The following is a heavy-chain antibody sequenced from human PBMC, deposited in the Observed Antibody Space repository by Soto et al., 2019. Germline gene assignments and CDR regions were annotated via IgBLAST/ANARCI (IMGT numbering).Heavy chain of an antibody. CDR1: GLTFSRYG. V-gene: IGHV3-30*18. CDR2: ISYDGSLE. J-gene: IGHJ3*02. Sequence: QVQLVESGGGVVQPGRSLRLSCGASGLTFSRYGMHWVRQAPGKGLEWVALISYDGSLEYYSDSVKGRFTISRDNSKNTLYLQMNSLRAEDTAMYYCAKDQEWDRDPFDIWGQGTMVTVSS. CDR3: AKDQEWDRDPFDI. D-gene: IGHD1-26*01.